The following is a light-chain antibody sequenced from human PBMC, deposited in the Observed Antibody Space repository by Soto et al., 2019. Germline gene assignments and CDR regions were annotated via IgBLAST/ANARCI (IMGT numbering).Light chain of an antibody. V-gene: IGLV1-40*01. CDR3: QSFDSSLSAYV. CDR2: GNN. Sequence: QSVLTQSPSVSGAPGQSVTISCTRSSSNIGTGSDVRWYQHLPGAAPRLLLYGNNNRPSGVPDRFSGSKSGTSASLAITGLQAEDEADYYCQSFDSSLSAYVFGPGTKLTVL. CDR1: SSNIGTGSD. J-gene: IGLJ1*01.